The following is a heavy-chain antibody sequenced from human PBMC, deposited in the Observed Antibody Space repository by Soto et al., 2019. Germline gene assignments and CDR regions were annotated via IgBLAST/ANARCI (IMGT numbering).Heavy chain of an antibody. CDR2: INHSGST. CDR3: ARGLSGYVYYYYYMDV. Sequence: SETLSLTCAVYGGSFSGYYWSWIRQPPGKGLEWIGEINHSGSTNYNPSLKSRVTISVDTSKNQFSLKLSSVTAADTAAYYCARGLSGYVYYYYYMDVWGKGTTVTVSS. CDR1: GGSFSGYY. D-gene: IGHD6-25*01. V-gene: IGHV4-34*01. J-gene: IGHJ6*03.